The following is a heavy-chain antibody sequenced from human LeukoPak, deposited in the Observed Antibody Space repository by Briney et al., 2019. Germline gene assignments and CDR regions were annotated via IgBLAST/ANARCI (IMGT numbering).Heavy chain of an antibody. D-gene: IGHD6-6*01. CDR1: GGSISSGSYY. Sequence: SETLSLTCTVSGGSISSGSYYWSWIRQPAGKGLEWIGRIYTSGSTNYNPSLKSRVTISVDTSKNQFSLKLSSVTAADTAVYYCTLVVSDAFDIWGQGTMVTVSS. V-gene: IGHV4-61*02. CDR2: IYTSGST. J-gene: IGHJ3*02. CDR3: TLVVSDAFDI.